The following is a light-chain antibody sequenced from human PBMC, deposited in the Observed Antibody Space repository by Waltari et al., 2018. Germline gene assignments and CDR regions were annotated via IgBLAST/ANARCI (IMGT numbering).Light chain of an antibody. J-gene: IGLJ3*02. CDR1: RSDVGSYNL. CDR2: EVS. CDR3: CSYAGSSTLWV. V-gene: IGLV2-23*02. Sequence: QSALTQPASVSGSPGQSITISCPGPRSDVGSYNLVSWYQQHPGKAPKLMIYEVSKGPSGVSSRFSGSKSGNTASLTISGLQAEDEADYYCCSYAGSSTLWVFGGGTKLTVL.